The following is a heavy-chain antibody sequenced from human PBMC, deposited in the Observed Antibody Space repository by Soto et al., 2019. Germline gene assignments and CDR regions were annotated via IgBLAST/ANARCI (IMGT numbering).Heavy chain of an antibody. D-gene: IGHD1-1*01. CDR2: ISSSSSYI. J-gene: IGHJ4*02. V-gene: IGHV3-21*01. CDR1: GFTFSSYS. Sequence: EGQLVESGGGLVKPGGSLRLSCAASGFTFSSYSMNWVRQAPGKGLEWVSSISSSSSYIYYADSVKGRFTISRDNAKNSLYLQMNSLRAEDTAVYYCASLAVNQLGRIDYWGQGTLVTVSS. CDR3: ASLAVNQLGRIDY.